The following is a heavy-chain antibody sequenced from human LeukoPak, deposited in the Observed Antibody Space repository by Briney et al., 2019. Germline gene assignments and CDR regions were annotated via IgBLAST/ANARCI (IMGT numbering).Heavy chain of an antibody. CDR1: GGSISSYY. D-gene: IGHD3-22*01. CDR3: GRVTGYMIEDYFDY. CDR2: IHTSGST. V-gene: IGHV4-4*07. J-gene: IGHJ4*02. Sequence: SETLSPTCTVSGGSISSYYWSWIRQPAGKGLEWIGRIHTSGSTNYNPSLKSRVTMSADTSKNQFSLKLSSVTAADTAVYYCGRVTGYMIEDYFDYWGQGTLVTVSS.